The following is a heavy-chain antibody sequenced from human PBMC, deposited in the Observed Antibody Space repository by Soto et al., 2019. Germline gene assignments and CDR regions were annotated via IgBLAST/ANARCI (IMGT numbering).Heavy chain of an antibody. V-gene: IGHV4-30-2*01. CDR3: ARVSYCSGGSRCLSVGWFDP. CDR2: IYHSGST. CDR1: GGSISSGGYS. Sequence: PSETLSLTCAVSGGSISSGGYSWSWIRQPPGKGLGWIGYIYHSGSTYYNPSLKSRVTISVDRSKNQFSLKLSSVTAADTAVYYCARVSYCSGGSRCLSVGWFDPWGQGTLVTVSS. J-gene: IGHJ5*02. D-gene: IGHD2-15*01.